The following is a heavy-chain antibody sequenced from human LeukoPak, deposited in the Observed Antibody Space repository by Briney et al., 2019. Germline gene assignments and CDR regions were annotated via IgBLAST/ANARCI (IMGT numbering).Heavy chain of an antibody. CDR1: GGTFSSYA. D-gene: IGHD3-22*01. CDR2: IIPILGIA. CDR3: AREYYYDSSGFLY. J-gene: IGHJ4*02. V-gene: IGHV1-69*04. Sequence: GASVKVSCKASGGTFSSYAISWVRQAPGQGLEWMGRIIPILGIANYAQKFQGRVTITADKSTSTAYMELSSLRSEDTAVYYCAREYYYDSSGFLYWGQGTWSPSPQ.